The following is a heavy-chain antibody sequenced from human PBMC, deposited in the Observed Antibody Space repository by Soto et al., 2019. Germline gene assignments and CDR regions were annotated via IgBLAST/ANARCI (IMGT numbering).Heavy chain of an antibody. V-gene: IGHV1-2*02. CDR1: GYSFTGNS. D-gene: IGHD3-10*01. Sequence: ASVKVSCKASGYSFTGNSMHWVRQAPGQGLEWMGWINPNNGGTNYAQKFQGRVTMTRDTSISTAYMDLSRLRSDDTAVYYCARDQLWFGETHVYYYYYGMDVWGQGTTVTVSS. J-gene: IGHJ6*02. CDR3: ARDQLWFGETHVYYYYYGMDV. CDR2: INPNNGGT.